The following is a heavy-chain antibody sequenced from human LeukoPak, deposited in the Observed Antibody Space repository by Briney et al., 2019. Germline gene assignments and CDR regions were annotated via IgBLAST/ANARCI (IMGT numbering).Heavy chain of an antibody. J-gene: IGHJ4*02. V-gene: IGHV1-69*13. Sequence: GASVKVSCKASGGTFSSYAISWVRQAPGQGLEWMGGIIPIFGTANYAQKFQGRVTITADESKSTAYMELSSLRAEDTAVHYCACSIVVATTGDYWGQGTLVTVSS. CDR2: IIPIFGTA. D-gene: IGHD1-26*01. CDR1: GGTFSSYA. CDR3: ACSIVVATTGDY.